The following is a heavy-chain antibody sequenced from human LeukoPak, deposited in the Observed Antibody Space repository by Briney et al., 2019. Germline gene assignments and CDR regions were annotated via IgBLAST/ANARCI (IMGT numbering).Heavy chain of an antibody. Sequence: PSETLSLTGAVYGGSFSGYYWSWIRQPPGKGLEWIGEINHSGSTNYNPSLKSRVTISVDTSKNQFSLKLSSVTAADTAVYYCARGERDTAISYWGQGTLVTVSS. J-gene: IGHJ4*02. V-gene: IGHV4-34*01. D-gene: IGHD5-18*01. CDR1: GGSFSGYY. CDR2: INHSGST. CDR3: ARGERDTAISY.